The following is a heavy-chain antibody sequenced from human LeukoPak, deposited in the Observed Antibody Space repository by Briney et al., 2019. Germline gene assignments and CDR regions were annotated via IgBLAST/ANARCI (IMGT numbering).Heavy chain of an antibody. D-gene: IGHD2-2*01. Sequence: SETLSLTCAVYDGSFGGYHWNWIRQPPGKRLEWIGEITYGGTTNYNPSLRSRVTMSVDTSKKQFSLKLTSVTAADTAVYYCVRGRYCSSVNCYDWFDPWGPGTPVSVSS. J-gene: IGHJ5*02. CDR2: ITYGGTT. CDR1: DGSFGGYH. CDR3: VRGRYCSSVNCYDWFDP. V-gene: IGHV4-34*01.